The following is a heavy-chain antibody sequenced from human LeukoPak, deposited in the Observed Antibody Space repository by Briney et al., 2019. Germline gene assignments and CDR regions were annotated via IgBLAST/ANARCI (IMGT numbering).Heavy chain of an antibody. J-gene: IGHJ4*02. V-gene: IGHV4-39*01. CDR3: VSTLRFLPYRRFDY. CDR2: IYQSGSGSS. Sequence: PSETLSLTCSVSGGSIISSNYYWGWIRQPPGKGLEWIGSIYQSGSGSSYYNPSLKGRVTISGDTSKNQFFLRLSSVTAADTAVYYCVSTLRFLPYRRFDYWGQGTLVTVPS. CDR1: GGSIISSNYY. D-gene: IGHD3-3*01.